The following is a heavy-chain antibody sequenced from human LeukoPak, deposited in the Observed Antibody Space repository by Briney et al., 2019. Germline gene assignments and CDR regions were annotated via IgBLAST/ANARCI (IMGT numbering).Heavy chain of an antibody. CDR1: GYTFTSYG. CDR3: ARDGLYYDILTGYYSPFDY. Sequence: ASVKVSCKASGYTFTSYGISWVRQAPGQGLEWMGWISAYNGNTNYAQKLQGRVTMTTDTSTSTAYMELRSLRSDDTAVYYCARDGLYYDILTGYYSPFDYWGQGTPVTVSS. J-gene: IGHJ4*02. CDR2: ISAYNGNT. V-gene: IGHV1-18*04. D-gene: IGHD3-9*01.